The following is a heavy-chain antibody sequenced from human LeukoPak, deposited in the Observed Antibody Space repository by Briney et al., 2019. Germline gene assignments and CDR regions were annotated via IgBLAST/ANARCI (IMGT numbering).Heavy chain of an antibody. J-gene: IGHJ4*02. CDR3: ARFRRGDCYAFDY. CDR1: GGSFRGYY. D-gene: IGHD2-21*02. V-gene: IGHV4-34*01. Sequence: PSETLSLTRAVYGGSFRGYYWSWIRPPPGKGPEWIGEINHSGSTNYNPSLKSRVTISVDTSKNQFSVKLSSVTAADTAVYYCARFRRGDCYAFDYWGQGTLVTVSS. CDR2: INHSGST.